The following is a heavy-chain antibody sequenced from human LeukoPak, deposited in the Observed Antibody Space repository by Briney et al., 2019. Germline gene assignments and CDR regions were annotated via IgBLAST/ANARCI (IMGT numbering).Heavy chain of an antibody. D-gene: IGHD3-10*01. CDR3: ASGEWGRGYYGSGSYHYYYYGMDV. CDR1: GYTFTSYD. CDR2: MNPNSGNT. J-gene: IGHJ6*02. Sequence: GASVKVSCKAYGYTFTSYDINWVRQATGQGLERMGWMNPNSGNTGYAQKFQGRVTMTRNTSISTAYMELSSLRSEDTAVYYCASGEWGRGYYGSGSYHYYYYGMDVWGQGTTVTVSS. V-gene: IGHV1-8*01.